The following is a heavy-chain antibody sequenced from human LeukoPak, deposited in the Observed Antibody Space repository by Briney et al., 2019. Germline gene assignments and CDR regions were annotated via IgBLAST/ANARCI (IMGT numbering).Heavy chain of an antibody. CDR2: LSGSGGNT. Sequence: GGSLRLSCAASGFIFSSYAMSWVRQAPGKGLEWVSALSGSGGNTYYADSVKGRFANSRDNSKSTLYLQMNSLRAEDTAVYYCAKHASQYSSSCPAYWGQGTLVTVSS. J-gene: IGHJ4*02. CDR3: AKHASQYSSSCPAY. D-gene: IGHD6-13*01. V-gene: IGHV3-23*01. CDR1: GFIFSSYA.